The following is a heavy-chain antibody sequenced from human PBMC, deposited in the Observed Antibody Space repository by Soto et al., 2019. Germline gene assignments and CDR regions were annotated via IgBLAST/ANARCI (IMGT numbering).Heavy chain of an antibody. CDR1: GFTFSSYG. J-gene: IGHJ6*02. CDR3: AKDLGYCSSTSCYYYYYGMDV. D-gene: IGHD2-2*01. V-gene: IGHV3-30*18. CDR2: ISYDGSNK. Sequence: PGGSLRLSCGASGFTFSSYGMHWGRQAPGKGLEWVAVISYDGSNKYYADSVKGRFTISRDNSKNTLYLQMNSLRAEDTAVYYCAKDLGYCSSTSCYYYYYGMDVWGRGTTGTVSS.